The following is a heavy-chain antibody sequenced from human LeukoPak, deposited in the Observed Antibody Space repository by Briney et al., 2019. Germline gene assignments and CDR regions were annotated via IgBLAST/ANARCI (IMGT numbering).Heavy chain of an antibody. CDR3: AKEWPWENFYYGMNV. CDR1: GFSFRNYG. J-gene: IGHJ6*02. Sequence: GGSLRLSCAASGFSFRNYGMHGVRQAPGKGLEWVAIIVFDGNTKDYADSVKGRFTISRDNSKNTLYLQMNSLRAEDSAVYYCAKEWPWENFYYGMNVWGQGTTVTVSS. V-gene: IGHV3-30*18. CDR2: IVFDGNTK. D-gene: IGHD1-26*01.